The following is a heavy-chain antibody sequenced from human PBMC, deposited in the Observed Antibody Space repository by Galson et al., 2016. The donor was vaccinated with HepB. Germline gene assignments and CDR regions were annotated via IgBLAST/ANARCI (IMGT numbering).Heavy chain of an antibody. Sequence: SETLSLTCTVSGGSISSSGFYWGWIRQPPGKGLEWIGSIYYSGSTYYNPSLKSRVTISVDTSKNQFSLKLSSVTAADTAVYYCARRSITTMHVWGQGTTVTASS. CDR3: ARRSITTMHV. CDR2: IYYSGST. CDR1: GGSISSSGFY. J-gene: IGHJ6*02. V-gene: IGHV4-39*01. D-gene: IGHD3-22*01.